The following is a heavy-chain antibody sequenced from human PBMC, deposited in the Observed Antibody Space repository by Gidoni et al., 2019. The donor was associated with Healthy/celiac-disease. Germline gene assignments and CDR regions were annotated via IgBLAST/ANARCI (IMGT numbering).Heavy chain of an antibody. D-gene: IGHD7-27*01. V-gene: IGHV4-39*01. J-gene: IGHJ4*02. CDR2: IYYSGST. CDR1: GGSISSSSYY. CDR3: ARHLWGARYYFDY. Sequence: QLQLQESGPGLVKPSETLSLTCTVSGGSISSSSYYWGWIRQPPGKGLEWIGSIYYSGSTYYNPSLKSRVTISVDTSKNQFSLKLSSVTAADTAVYYCARHLWGARYYFDYWGQGTLVTVSS.